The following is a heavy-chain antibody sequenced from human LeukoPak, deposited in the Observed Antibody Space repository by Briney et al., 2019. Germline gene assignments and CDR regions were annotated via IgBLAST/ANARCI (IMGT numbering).Heavy chain of an antibody. CDR3: ARNKGYSSSWTPFDC. V-gene: IGHV3-72*01. CDR2: TRNKANSYTT. D-gene: IGHD6-13*01. CDR1: GFTFSDHY. Sequence: QTGGSPRLSCAASGFTFSDHYMDWVRQAPGKGLEWVGRTRNKANSYTTEYAASVKGRFTVSRYDSKNSLYLQMNSLKTEDTAVYYCARNKGYSSSWTPFDCWGQGTLVTVSS. J-gene: IGHJ4*02.